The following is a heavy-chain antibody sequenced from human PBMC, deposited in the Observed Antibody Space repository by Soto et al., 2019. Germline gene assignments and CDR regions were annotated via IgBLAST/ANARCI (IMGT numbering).Heavy chain of an antibody. J-gene: IGHJ5*02. Sequence: SETLSLTCAVYGGAFSGYYWSWIRQPPGKGLEWSGEINHSGSTNYNPSLKSRVTISVDTSKNQFSLNLISVTAADTAVYYCARGAGSTRIDHWGQGTLVTVSS. CDR3: ARGAGSTRIDH. CDR2: INHSGST. V-gene: IGHV4-34*01. D-gene: IGHD6-13*01. CDR1: GGAFSGYY.